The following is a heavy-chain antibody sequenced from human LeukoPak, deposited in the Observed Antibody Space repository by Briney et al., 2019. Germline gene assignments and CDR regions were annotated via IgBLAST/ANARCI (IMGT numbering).Heavy chain of an antibody. J-gene: IGHJ4*02. Sequence: GGSLGLSCTTSGFNFGDYEMSWVRQTPGKGLEWVGFIRSKPYGGTTEYAASVRGRFSISRDDFKGIAYLRMDNLQTEDTAVYYCTRVGYFDSSGSFDYWGRGTLVTVSS. CDR2: IRSKPYGGTT. CDR1: GFNFGDYE. V-gene: IGHV3-49*04. D-gene: IGHD3-22*01. CDR3: TRVGYFDSSGSFDY.